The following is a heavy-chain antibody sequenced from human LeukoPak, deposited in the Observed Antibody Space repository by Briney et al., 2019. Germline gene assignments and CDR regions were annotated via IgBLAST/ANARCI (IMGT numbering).Heavy chain of an antibody. CDR1: GYSFTSYW. CDR2: IYPGDSDT. J-gene: IGHJ5*02. D-gene: IGHD2-15*01. V-gene: IGHV5-51*01. CDR3: ARLGSVYCSGGSCYKFDP. Sequence: GESLKISCKGSGYSFTSYWIGWVRQMPGKGLEWMGIIYPGDSDTRYSPSFQGQVTISADKSISTAYLQWSSLKASDTAMYYCARLGSVYCSGGSCYKFDPWAREPWSPSPQ.